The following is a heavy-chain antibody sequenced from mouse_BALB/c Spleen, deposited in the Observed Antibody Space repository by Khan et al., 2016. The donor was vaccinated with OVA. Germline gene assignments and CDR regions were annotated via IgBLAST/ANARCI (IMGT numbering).Heavy chain of an antibody. J-gene: IGHJ2*01. CDR2: ISGDSNTI. Sequence: EVQLVESGGGLVQPGGSRKLSCAASGFTFNNYGMHWVRQAPEKGLEWVAYISGDSNTIYYVDSVKGRFTISRDNPKHTLFLQMTSRMSEDTSMYYCATSYCYGYYFDYWGPGTTLTVS. CDR1: GFTFNNYG. CDR3: ATSYCYGYYFDY. V-gene: IGHV5-17*02. D-gene: IGHD1-1*01.